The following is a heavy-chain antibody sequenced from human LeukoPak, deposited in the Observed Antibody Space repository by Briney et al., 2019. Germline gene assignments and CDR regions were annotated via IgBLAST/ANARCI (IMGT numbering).Heavy chain of an antibody. J-gene: IGHJ4*02. Sequence: GGSLRLSCAASGFTFSTYAMSWVRQAPGKGLEWVSALYIGGNTYYADSVRGRFTISRDNSKNTLYLQMNSLRAEDTAIYYCMTAAGYNFGQYWGQGTLVTVSS. D-gene: IGHD5-18*01. CDR2: LYIGGNT. CDR3: MTAAGYNFGQY. CDR1: GFTFSTYA. V-gene: IGHV3-23*05.